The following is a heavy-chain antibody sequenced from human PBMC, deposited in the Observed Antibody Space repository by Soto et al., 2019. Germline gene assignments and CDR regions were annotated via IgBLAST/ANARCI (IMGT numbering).Heavy chain of an antibody. J-gene: IGHJ4*02. CDR1: GGSVSSGSYY. V-gene: IGHV4-61*01. Sequence: QVQLQESGPGLVKPSETLSLTCTASGGSVSSGSYYWSWIRQPPGKGLEWIGYIYYSGSTNYNPSLKSRVTISVDTSKNQFSLKLSSVTAADTAVYYCAREGQSGYDIYYFDYWGQGTLVTVSS. CDR2: IYYSGST. CDR3: AREGQSGYDIYYFDY. D-gene: IGHD5-12*01.